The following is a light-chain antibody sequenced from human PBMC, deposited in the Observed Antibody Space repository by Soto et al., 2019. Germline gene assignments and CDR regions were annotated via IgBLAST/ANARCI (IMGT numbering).Light chain of an antibody. CDR1: QDISNY. J-gene: IGKJ1*01. CDR2: DAS. CDR3: QQYTSYSRA. Sequence: IQLTQSPSFLSASVGDRVTITCQASQDISNYLNWYQQKPGKVPKLLIYDASNLGSGVPSRFSGSGSGTDFTLTISGLQPDDFTTYYCQQYTSYSRAFGQGTKVDIK. V-gene: IGKV1-13*02.